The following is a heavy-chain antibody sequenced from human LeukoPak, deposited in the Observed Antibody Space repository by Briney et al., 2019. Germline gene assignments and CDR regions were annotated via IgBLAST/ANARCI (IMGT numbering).Heavy chain of an antibody. CDR2: IKQDGDET. J-gene: IGHJ6*03. V-gene: IGHV3-7*01. CDR3: ARAPLGRPGYYYYYMDV. D-gene: IGHD7-27*01. Sequence: GGSLRLSCGVSGFTFSRFWMSWVRQAPGKGLEWVANIKQDGDETNYVASVKGRFSISRDNAKNSLYLLMNTLRAEDTAVYYCARAPLGRPGYYYYYMDVWGKGTTVTVSS. CDR1: GFTFSRFW.